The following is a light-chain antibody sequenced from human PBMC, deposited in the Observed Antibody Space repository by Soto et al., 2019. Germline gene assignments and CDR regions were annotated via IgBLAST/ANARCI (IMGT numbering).Light chain of an antibody. V-gene: IGKV3-15*01. J-gene: IGKJ1*01. CDR1: HGVATN. CDR3: QEYDNWPLEGP. CDR2: GAF. Sequence: AVTQSPGTLSVSPGERGTLSCRVGHGVATNLAWYQQKPGQVPRLLIYGAFTRATGIPDRFSGSGSGTEFTLTISSLQSEDVAVYFCQEYDNWPLEGPFGQGTKVEI.